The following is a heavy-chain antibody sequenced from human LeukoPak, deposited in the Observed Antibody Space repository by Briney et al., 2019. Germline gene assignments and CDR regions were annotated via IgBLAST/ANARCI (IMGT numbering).Heavy chain of an antibody. CDR2: INHSGST. D-gene: IGHD1-1*01. CDR3: ARCSAGRGHYYYGMDV. CDR1: GGFFSDYY. J-gene: IGHJ6*02. Sequence: SETLSLTCAVYGGFFSDYYWSWIRQPPGKGLEWIGEINHSGSTNYNPSLKSRVTISVDTSKNQFSLKLSSVTAADTAVYYCARCSAGRGHYYYGMDVWGQGTTVTVSS. V-gene: IGHV4-34*01.